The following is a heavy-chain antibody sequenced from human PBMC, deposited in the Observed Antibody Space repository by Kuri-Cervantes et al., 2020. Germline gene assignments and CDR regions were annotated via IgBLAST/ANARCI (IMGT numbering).Heavy chain of an antibody. CDR3: ARVWKWVVVAATRGWFDP. V-gene: IGHV4-4*02. J-gene: IGHJ5*02. CDR2: IYHSGST. CDR1: GGSISSSNW. D-gene: IGHD2-15*01. Sequence: SETLSLTCAVSGGSISSSNWWSWVRQPPGKGLEWLGEIYHSGSTNYNPSLKSRVTISVDKSKNQFSLKLSSVTAADTAVYYCARVWKWVVVAATRGWFDPWGQGTLVTVSS.